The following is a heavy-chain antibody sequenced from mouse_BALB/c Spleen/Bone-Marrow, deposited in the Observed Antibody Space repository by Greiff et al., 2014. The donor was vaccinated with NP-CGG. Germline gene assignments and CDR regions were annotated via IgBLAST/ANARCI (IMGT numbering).Heavy chain of an antibody. CDR1: GYTFTNYW. D-gene: IGHD2-14*01. CDR2: LYPGDGDT. J-gene: IGHJ4*01. CDR3: ARRISWGYDAMYAMDY. V-gene: IGHV1-87*01. Sequence: QVQLQQSGAELARPGASVKLSCKASGYTFTNYWMQWIKQRPGQGLEWIGALYPGDGDTSYTQKFKGKATLTADKSSSTAYMQLSSLASEDSAVYYCARRISWGYDAMYAMDYTGQATSAPV.